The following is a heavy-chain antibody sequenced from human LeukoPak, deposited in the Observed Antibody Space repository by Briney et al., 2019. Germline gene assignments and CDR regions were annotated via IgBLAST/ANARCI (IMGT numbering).Heavy chain of an antibody. CDR3: ARETVRSYQLLRNWFDP. J-gene: IGHJ5*02. V-gene: IGHV1-18*01. CDR2: ISNYNGNT. Sequence: GASVKVSCKASGGTFSSYAISWVRQAPGQGLEWMGWISNYNGNTNYAQKFLGRVTMTTDTYTTTAYMELRSLRSDDTAVYYCARETVRSYQLLRNWFDPWGQGTLVTVSS. D-gene: IGHD2-2*01. CDR1: GGTFSSYA.